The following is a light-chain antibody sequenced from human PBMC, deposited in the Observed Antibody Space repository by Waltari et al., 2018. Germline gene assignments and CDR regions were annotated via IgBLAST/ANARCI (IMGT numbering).Light chain of an antibody. Sequence: MLTKPHSVSESPGTTVTIHCHRSGSTIATNNVQSSKHRPGSAPPNVSYDNNHRAFGVPDRFSGAIDIASISASLTISGLTTEDEGDYYCQSYDSVSGVFGGGTLLTVL. CDR3: QSYDSVSGV. CDR1: GSTIATNN. J-gene: IGLJ7*01. CDR2: DNN. V-gene: IGLV6-57*03.